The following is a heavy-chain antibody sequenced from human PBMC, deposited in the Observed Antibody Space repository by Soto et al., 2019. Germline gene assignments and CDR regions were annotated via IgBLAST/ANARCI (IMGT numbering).Heavy chain of an antibody. J-gene: IGHJ4*02. D-gene: IGHD6-19*01. CDR3: ARGSDSLGW. CDR2: INPYNGKT. V-gene: IGHV1-18*01. CDR1: GYTFTSYG. Sequence: QVQLVQSGAEVKKPGASVKVSCKASGYTFTSYGITWVRQAPGQGLERMGWINPYNGKTNYGQKFQGRVSMTTDTSTGAAYMEVKSLRSDDTAIYYCARGSDSLGWWGQGTLVTVSS.